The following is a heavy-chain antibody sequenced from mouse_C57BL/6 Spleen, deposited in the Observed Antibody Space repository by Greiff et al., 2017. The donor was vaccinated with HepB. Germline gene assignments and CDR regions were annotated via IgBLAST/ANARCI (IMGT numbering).Heavy chain of an antibody. D-gene: IGHD6-1*01. CDR3: TRRPLYLDY. J-gene: IGHJ2*01. V-gene: IGHV1-15*01. Sequence: VQLQQSGAELVRPGASVTLSCTASGYTFTDYEMHWVKQTPVHGLEWIGAIDPETGGTAYNQKFKGKAILTADKSSSTAYMELRSLTSEDSAVYYCTRRPLYLDYWGQGTTLTVSS. CDR2: IDPETGGT. CDR1: GYTFTDYE.